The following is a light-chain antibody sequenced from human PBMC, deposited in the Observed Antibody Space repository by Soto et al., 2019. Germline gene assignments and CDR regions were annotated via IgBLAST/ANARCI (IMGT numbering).Light chain of an antibody. CDR2: EVS. J-gene: IGLJ3*02. CDR3: ISYAGSNNWV. CDR1: SSDVGGYNY. Sequence: QSALTQPPSASGSPGQSVTISCTGTSSDVGGYNYVSWYQQHPGKAPKLMIYEVSKRPSGVPDRFSGSKSGNTASLTVSGLQAEDEADYYCISYAGSNNWVFGGGTKVTGL. V-gene: IGLV2-8*01.